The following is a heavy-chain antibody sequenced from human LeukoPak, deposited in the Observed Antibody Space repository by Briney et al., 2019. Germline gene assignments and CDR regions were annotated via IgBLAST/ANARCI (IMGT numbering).Heavy chain of an antibody. D-gene: IGHD6-19*01. CDR1: GYTFISYG. CDR2: ISAYNGNT. Sequence: VASLRLSCTASGYTFISYGINWVRQAPGQGLEWMAWISAYNGNTNYAQKVQGRVTMTTDTSTRTAYMELRSLRSDDTAVYYCARVSGSAAVAGTGWFDPWGQGTLVTVSS. J-gene: IGHJ5*02. V-gene: IGHV1-18*01. CDR3: ARVSGSAAVAGTGWFDP.